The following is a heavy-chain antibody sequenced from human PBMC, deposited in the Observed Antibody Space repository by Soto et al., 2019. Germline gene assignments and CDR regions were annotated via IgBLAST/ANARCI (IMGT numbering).Heavy chain of an antibody. CDR2: IYYSGST. J-gene: IGHJ4*02. Sequence: SETLSLTCTVSGGSISSYYWSWIRQPPGKGLEWIGYIYYSGSTYYNPSLKSRVTISVDTSKNQFSLKLSSVTAADTAVYYCARHLTTVTSDYWGQGTLVTVSS. CDR3: ARHLTTVTSDY. CDR1: GGSISSYY. V-gene: IGHV4-59*04. D-gene: IGHD4-17*01.